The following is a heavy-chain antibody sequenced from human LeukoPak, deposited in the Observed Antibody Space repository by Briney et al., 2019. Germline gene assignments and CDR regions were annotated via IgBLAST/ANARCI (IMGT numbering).Heavy chain of an antibody. CDR2: ISGSGGST. J-gene: IGHJ4*02. CDR3: AKDGLPAAVEYYFDY. D-gene: IGHD2-2*01. V-gene: IGHV3-23*01. CDR1: GFTFSNFA. Sequence: QAGGSLRLSCAASGFTFSNFAMSWVRQAPGKGLEWVSAISGSGGSTYYADSVKGRFTISRDNSKNTLYLQMNSLRAEDTAVYYCAKDGLPAAVEYYFDYWGQGTLVTVSS.